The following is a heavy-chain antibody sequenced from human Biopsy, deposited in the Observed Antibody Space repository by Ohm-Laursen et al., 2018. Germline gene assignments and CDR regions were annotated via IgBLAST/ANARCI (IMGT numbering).Heavy chain of an antibody. D-gene: IGHD3-22*01. V-gene: IGHV4-39*01. CDR1: GGSISNNNYY. J-gene: IGHJ5*02. Sequence: SETLSLTWTVSGGSISNNNYYWGWIRQPPGKGLEWIGSIFYRGSTHYKPSLKSRVKISVDTSKNQFSLKLTSVTAADTAVYYCARDYDTSGYYYVSWGQGTPVTVSS. CDR2: IFYRGST. CDR3: ARDYDTSGYYYVS.